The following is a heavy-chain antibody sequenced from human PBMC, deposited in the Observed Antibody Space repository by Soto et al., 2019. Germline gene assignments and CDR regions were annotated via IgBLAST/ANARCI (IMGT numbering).Heavy chain of an antibody. CDR3: ARDEYEQQLERPGGGFDY. D-gene: IGHD6-13*01. Sequence: QVQLVESGGGVVQPGRSLRLSCAASGFTFSSYGMHWVRQAPGKGLEWVAVIWYDGSNKYYADSVKGRFTISRDNSKNTLYLQMNRLRAEDTAVSYWARDEYEQQLERPGGGFDYWGQGTLVTVSS. J-gene: IGHJ4*02. CDR1: GFTFSSYG. V-gene: IGHV3-33*01. CDR2: IWYDGSNK.